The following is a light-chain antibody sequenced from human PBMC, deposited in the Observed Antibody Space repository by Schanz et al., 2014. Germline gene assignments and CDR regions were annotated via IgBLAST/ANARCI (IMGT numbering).Light chain of an antibody. CDR1: SSNIGSFYD. CDR2: GNN. CDR3: CSLAGSYSWV. J-gene: IGLJ3*02. V-gene: IGLV1-40*01. Sequence: QSVLTQPPSVSGAPGQRVSISCTGSSSNIGSFYDVHWYQQFPGRAPQLVIYGNNNRPSGVPDRFSGSKSGTSASLAITGLQAEDEADYYCCSLAGSYSWVFGGGTKLTVL.